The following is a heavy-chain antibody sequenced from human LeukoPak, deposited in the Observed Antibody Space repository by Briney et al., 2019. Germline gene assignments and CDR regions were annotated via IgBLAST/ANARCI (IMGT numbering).Heavy chain of an antibody. J-gene: IGHJ4*02. V-gene: IGHV3-30*01. D-gene: IGHD3-10*01. CDR3: ARAPYGSGYFDY. CDR1: GFTISSYA. Sequence: GRSQRLSCAASGFTISSYAMHWVRQAPGKGLEWVAVISYDGSNKYYADSVKGRYTISRDNSKNTLYLQMDSLRAEDTAVYYCARAPYGSGYFDYWGQGTLVTVSS. CDR2: ISYDGSNK.